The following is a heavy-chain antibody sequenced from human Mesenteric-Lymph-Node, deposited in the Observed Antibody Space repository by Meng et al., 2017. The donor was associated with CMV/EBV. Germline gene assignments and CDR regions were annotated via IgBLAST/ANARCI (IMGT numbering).Heavy chain of an antibody. CDR1: GGAVSGCI. D-gene: IGHD3-10*01. V-gene: IGHV4-34*01. CDR2: SNQSGST. Sequence: LPLTWAVYGGAVSGCIGGRIHKTPGRGLEGIGESNQSGSTKYNPSIKSRVSIAVDTSKNKSSLKLSSVTAAGTAVYYCARVWFGEYYWGQGTLVTVSS. J-gene: IGHJ4*02. CDR3: ARVWFGEYY.